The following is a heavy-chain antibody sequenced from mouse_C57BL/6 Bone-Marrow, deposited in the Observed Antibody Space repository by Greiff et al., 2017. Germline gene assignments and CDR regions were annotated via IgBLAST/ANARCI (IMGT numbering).Heavy chain of an antibody. J-gene: IGHJ3*01. D-gene: IGHD2-4*01. CDR3: ARGGLRQEFAY. CDR1: GYTFTSYW. Sequence: QVQLQQPGAELVKPGASVKLSCKASGYTFTSYWMHWVKQRPGRGLERIGRIDPNSGGTKYNEKFKSKATLTVDKPSSTAYMQLSSLTSEDSAVYYCARGGLRQEFAYWGQGTLVTVSA. V-gene: IGHV1-72*01. CDR2: IDPNSGGT.